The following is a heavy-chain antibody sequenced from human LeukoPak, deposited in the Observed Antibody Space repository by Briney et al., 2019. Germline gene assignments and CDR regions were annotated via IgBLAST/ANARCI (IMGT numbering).Heavy chain of an antibody. V-gene: IGHV3-72*01. CDR3: VRVRHGEAFDF. J-gene: IGHJ4*02. CDR2: IRNKPNGYTT. D-gene: IGHD4-17*01. Sequence: PGGSLRLSCEASGFTFSALYMDWVRQAPGKGLEWVGRIRNKPNGYTTDYAASVKGRFTISRDDSKNSLFLQMTSLKTEDTALYYCVRVRHGEAFDFWGQGTLVTVSS. CDR1: GFTFSALY.